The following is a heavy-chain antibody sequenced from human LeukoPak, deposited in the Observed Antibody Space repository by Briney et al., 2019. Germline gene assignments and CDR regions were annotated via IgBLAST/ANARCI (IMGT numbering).Heavy chain of an antibody. D-gene: IGHD2-2*01. V-gene: IGHV1-46*03. Sequence: EASVKVSCMASGYRFTSYEMHRVPQAPGQGLEWMGIINPSGGSTSYAQRFQGRVAMTRDTSTTTVYIQVNSLTSEDTAVYFCARDGPTAAPFDYWGQGTLVTVSS. J-gene: IGHJ4*02. CDR1: GYRFTSYE. CDR2: INPSGGST. CDR3: ARDGPTAAPFDY.